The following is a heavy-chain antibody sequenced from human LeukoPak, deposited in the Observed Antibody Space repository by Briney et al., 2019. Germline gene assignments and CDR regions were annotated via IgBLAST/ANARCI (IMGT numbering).Heavy chain of an antibody. CDR2: ISSSSSYI. Sequence: GGSLRLSCAASGFTFSSYSMNWVRQAPGKGLEWVSSISSSSSYIYYADSVKGRFTISRDNAKNSLYLQMNSLRAEDTAVYYCARAVGLHPEWRGFDPWGQGTLVTVSS. D-gene: IGHD1-26*01. V-gene: IGHV3-21*01. J-gene: IGHJ5*02. CDR1: GFTFSSYS. CDR3: ARAVGLHPEWRGFDP.